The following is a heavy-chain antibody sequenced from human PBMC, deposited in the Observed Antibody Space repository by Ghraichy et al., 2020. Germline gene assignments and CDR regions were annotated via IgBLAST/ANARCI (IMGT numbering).Heavy chain of an antibody. CDR2: TRDKAHSYTT. Sequence: GGPLRLSCAASGFTFSDHYMDWVRQAPGKGLEWVARTRDKAHSYTTEYAASVKGRFTISRDDSKNSLYLQMNSLKTEDTAVYYCARHSGCSGGACYSPFDIWGQGTMVTVSS. J-gene: IGHJ3*02. D-gene: IGHD2-15*01. CDR1: GFTFSDHY. V-gene: IGHV3-72*01. CDR3: ARHSGCSGGACYSPFDI.